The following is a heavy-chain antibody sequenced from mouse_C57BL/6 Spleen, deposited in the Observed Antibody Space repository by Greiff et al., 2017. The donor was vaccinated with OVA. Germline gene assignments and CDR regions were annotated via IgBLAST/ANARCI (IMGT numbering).Heavy chain of an antibody. D-gene: IGHD1-1*01. Sequence: VQLQESGAELVKPGASVKLSCKASGYTFTEYTIHWVKQRSGQGLEWIGWFYPGSGSIKYNEKFKDKATLTADKSSSTVYMELSRLTSEDSAVYFCARHEDPHYYGSSPYYFDYWGQGTTLTVSS. V-gene: IGHV1-62-2*01. J-gene: IGHJ2*01. CDR1: GYTFTEYT. CDR3: ARHEDPHYYGSSPYYFDY. CDR2: FYPGSGSI.